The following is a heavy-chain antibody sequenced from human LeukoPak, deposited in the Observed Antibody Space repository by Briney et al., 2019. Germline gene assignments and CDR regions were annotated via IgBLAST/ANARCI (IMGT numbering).Heavy chain of an antibody. Sequence: SVKVSCKASGFTFTSSAMQWVRQARGQGLEWIGWIVVGSGNTNYAQKFQERVTITRDMSTSTAYLELSSRRSEDTAVYCCAAGGKSSGYDYWGQGTLVTVSS. CDR3: AAGGKSSGYDY. D-gene: IGHD3-22*01. CDR1: GFTFTSSA. V-gene: IGHV1-58*02. J-gene: IGHJ4*02. CDR2: IVVGSGNT.